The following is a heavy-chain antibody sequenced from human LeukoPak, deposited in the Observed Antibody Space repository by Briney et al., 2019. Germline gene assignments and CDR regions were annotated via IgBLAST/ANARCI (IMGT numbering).Heavy chain of an antibody. V-gene: IGHV1-58*02. D-gene: IGHD3-22*01. CDR3: AAGWGYDSNYY. Sequence: EASVTVSCKASGFTFTSSAMQWVRQARGQRLEWIGWIVVGSGNTNYAQKFQERVTITRDMSTSTAYMGLSSLRSEDTAVYYCAAGWGYDSNYYWGQGTLVTVSS. CDR1: GFTFTSSA. J-gene: IGHJ4*02. CDR2: IVVGSGNT.